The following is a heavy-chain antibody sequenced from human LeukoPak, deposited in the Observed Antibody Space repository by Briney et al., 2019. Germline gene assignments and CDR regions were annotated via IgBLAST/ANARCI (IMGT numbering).Heavy chain of an antibody. D-gene: IGHD6-19*01. Sequence: SETLSLTCTVSGGSISSSNYYWGWIRQPPGQGLEWIGTIYYSGTTYYNPSLKSRVTISVDTSKNQFSLRLTSVTATDTAVYYCARGVIVVAGYFDCWGQGTLVTVSS. CDR1: GGSISSSNYY. CDR3: ARGVIVVAGYFDC. V-gene: IGHV4-39*01. J-gene: IGHJ4*02. CDR2: IYYSGTT.